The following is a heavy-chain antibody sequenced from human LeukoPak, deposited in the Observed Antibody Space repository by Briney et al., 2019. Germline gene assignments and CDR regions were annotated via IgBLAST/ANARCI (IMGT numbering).Heavy chain of an antibody. CDR3: ARGIQLWYHYFDY. CDR1: GGSFSGYY. CDR2: INHSGST. J-gene: IGHJ4*02. D-gene: IGHD5-18*01. V-gene: IGHV4-34*01. Sequence: SETLSLTCAVYGGSFSGYYWSWIRQPPGKGLEWIGEINHSGSTNYNPSLKSRVTISVDTSKNQFSLKLSSVTAADTAVYYCARGIQLWYHYFDYWGQGTLVTVSS.